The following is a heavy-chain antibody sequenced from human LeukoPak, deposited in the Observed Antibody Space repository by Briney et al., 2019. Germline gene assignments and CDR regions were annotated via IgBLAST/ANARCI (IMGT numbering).Heavy chain of an antibody. J-gene: IGHJ4*02. D-gene: IGHD6-13*01. V-gene: IGHV1-18*01. CDR1: GYTFTSYG. CDR2: ISAYNGNT. Sequence: ASVKVSCKASGYTFTSYGISWVRQAPGQGLEWMGWISAYNGNTNYAQKLQGRVTMTTDTSTSTAYMELSSLRSEDTAVYYCARDVAAAGTTAFVAYWGQGTLVTVSS. CDR3: ARDVAAAGTTAFVAY.